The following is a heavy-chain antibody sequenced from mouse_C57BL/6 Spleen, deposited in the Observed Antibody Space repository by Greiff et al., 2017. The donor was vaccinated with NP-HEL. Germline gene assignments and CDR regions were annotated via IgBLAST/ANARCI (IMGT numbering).Heavy chain of an antibody. Sequence: VQLQQSGPELVKPGASVKISCKASGYAFSSSWMNWVKQRPGKGLEWIGRIYPGDGDTNYNGKFKGKATLTADKSSSTAYMQLSSLTSEDSAVYYCARELDITTVVEVAVDYWGQGTSVTVSS. D-gene: IGHD1-1*01. CDR3: ARELDITTVVEVAVDY. V-gene: IGHV1-82*01. J-gene: IGHJ4*01. CDR1: GYAFSSSW. CDR2: IYPGDGDT.